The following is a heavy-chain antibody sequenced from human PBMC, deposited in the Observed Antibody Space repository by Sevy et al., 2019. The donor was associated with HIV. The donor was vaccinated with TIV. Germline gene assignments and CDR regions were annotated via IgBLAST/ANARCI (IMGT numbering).Heavy chain of an antibody. CDR2: IGTLGDT. CDR3: VRGLQTHCDRTACPLDH. D-gene: IGHD2-21*01. CDR1: GFSFSGSD. Sequence: GGSLRLSCAGYGFSFSGSDMQWVRQPTGKGLEWISSIGTLGDTFYVDSVKGRFTISRDNAKSSLYLEMSSLRAGDTALYYCVRGLQTHCDRTACPLDHWGQGTLVTVSS. V-gene: IGHV3-13*01. J-gene: IGHJ5*02.